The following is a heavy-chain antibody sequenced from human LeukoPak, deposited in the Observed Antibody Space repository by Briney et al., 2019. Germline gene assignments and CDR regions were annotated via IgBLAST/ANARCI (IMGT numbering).Heavy chain of an antibody. CDR2: ISYDGSNK. Sequence: PGGSLRLSCAASGFTFSSYGMHWVRQAPGKGLEWVAVISYDGSNKYYADSVKGRFTISRDNSKNTLYLQMNSLRAEDTAVYYCVKDWYYYDSSGYYSSYFDYWGQGTLVTVSS. D-gene: IGHD3-22*01. V-gene: IGHV3-30*18. CDR1: GFTFSSYG. J-gene: IGHJ4*02. CDR3: VKDWYYYDSSGYYSSYFDY.